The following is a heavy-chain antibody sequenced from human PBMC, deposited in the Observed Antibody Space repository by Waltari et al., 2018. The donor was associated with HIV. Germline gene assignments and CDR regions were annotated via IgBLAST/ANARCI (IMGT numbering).Heavy chain of an antibody. CDR2: INHSGST. CDR1: GGSSSGSY. D-gene: IGHD3-16*02. Sequence: QVQLQQWGAGLLKPSETMSLTSAVSGGSSSGSYWSWIRQPPGRGLEWIGEINHSGSTNYNPSLKSRVTISVDTSKNQFSLKLSSVTAADTAVYYCARGKGVITFGGVIAGFDYWGQGTLVTVSS. CDR3: ARGKGVITFGGVIAGFDY. J-gene: IGHJ4*02. V-gene: IGHV4-34*01.